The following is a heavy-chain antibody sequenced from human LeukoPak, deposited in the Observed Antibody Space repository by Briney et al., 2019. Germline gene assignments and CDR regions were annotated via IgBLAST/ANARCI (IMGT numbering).Heavy chain of an antibody. V-gene: IGHV1-46*01. D-gene: IGHD2-8*01. Sequence: GASVKVSCKASGYSSTYVFTTYPIHWVRQAPGQGLEWLGMINLRGDARIYAQKFQGRVTMTSDSSTTTVYMELSSLKSEDTGLYYCARKWSSRDWLDPWGQGTLVTVSS. J-gene: IGHJ5*02. CDR1: GYSSTYVFTTYP. CDR3: ARKWSSRDWLDP. CDR2: INLRGDAR.